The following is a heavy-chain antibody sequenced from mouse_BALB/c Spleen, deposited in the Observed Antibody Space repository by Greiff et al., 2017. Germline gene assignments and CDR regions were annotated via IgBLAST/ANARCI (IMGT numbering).Heavy chain of an antibody. V-gene: IGHV6-6*02. D-gene: IGHD2-2*01. J-gene: IGHJ3*01. CDR2: IRLKSNNYAT. CDR3: TRDGYDWGAWFAY. Sequence: EVQRVESGGGLVQPGGSMKLSCVASGFTFSNYWMNWVRQSPEKGLEWVAEIRLKSNNYATHYAESVKGRFTISRDDSKSSVYLQMNNLRAEDTGIYYCTRDGYDWGAWFAYWGQGTLVTVSA. CDR1: GFTFSNYW.